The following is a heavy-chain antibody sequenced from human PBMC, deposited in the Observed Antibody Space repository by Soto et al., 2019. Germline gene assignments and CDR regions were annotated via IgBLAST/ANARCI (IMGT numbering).Heavy chain of an antibody. D-gene: IGHD3-10*01. CDR2: ISSSSSYT. V-gene: IGHV3-11*06. CDR3: ARDPPTYYYPLGALAI. CDR1: GFTFSDYY. J-gene: IGHJ3*02. Sequence: GGSLRLSCAASGFTFSDYYMSWIRQAPGKGLEWVSYISSSSSYTNYADSVKGRFTISRDNAKNSLYLQMNSLRAEDTAVYYCARDPPTYYYPLGALAIWGQGTMVTVSS.